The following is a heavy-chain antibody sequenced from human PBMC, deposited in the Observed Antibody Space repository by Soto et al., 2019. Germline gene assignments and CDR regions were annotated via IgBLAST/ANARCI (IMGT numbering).Heavy chain of an antibody. CDR1: GYTFTSYA. V-gene: IGHV1-3*01. CDR3: ARDPTYYYDSSGYLDY. D-gene: IGHD3-22*01. CDR2: INAGNGNT. Sequence: ASVKVSCKASGYTFTSYAMHWVRQAPGQRLEWMGWINAGNGNTKYSQKFQGRVTITRDTSASTAYMELSSLRSEDTAVYYCARDPTYYYDSSGYLDYWGQGTLVTVSS. J-gene: IGHJ4*02.